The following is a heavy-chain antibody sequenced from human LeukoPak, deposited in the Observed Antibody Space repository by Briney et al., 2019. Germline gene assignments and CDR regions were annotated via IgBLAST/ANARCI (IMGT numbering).Heavy chain of an antibody. V-gene: IGHV3-23*01. D-gene: IGHD3-22*01. J-gene: IGHJ4*02. Sequence: GETLRLSCAASGFTFSSYGMSWVRRAPGKGLEWVSAISGSGGGTYYADSVKGRFTISRDNSKNTLYLQMNSLRAEDTAVYYCAKDKRVRTYYYDSSGSQYFDYWGQGTLVTVSS. CDR2: ISGSGGGT. CDR3: AKDKRVRTYYYDSSGSQYFDY. CDR1: GFTFSSYG.